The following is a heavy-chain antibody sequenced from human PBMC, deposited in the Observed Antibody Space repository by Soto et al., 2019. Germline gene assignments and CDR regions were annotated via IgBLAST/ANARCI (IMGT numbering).Heavy chain of an antibody. D-gene: IGHD2-2*01. CDR1: GYTFTGYY. CDR3: SRVRLCSRTNCYVDIMDI. CDR2: INPNSGDT. Sequence: ASVKVSCKASGYTFTGYYKHWVRQAPGQGLERMGWINPNSGDTNYAQKFQNRVTMTTDTFTSTAYMELRSLRSDDTALFYCSRVRLCSRTNCYVDIMDIWGQGTTVTVSS. V-gene: IGHV1-2*02. J-gene: IGHJ6*02.